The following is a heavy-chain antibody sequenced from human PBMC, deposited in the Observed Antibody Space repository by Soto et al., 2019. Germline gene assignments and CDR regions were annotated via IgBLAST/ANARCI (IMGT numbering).Heavy chain of an antibody. CDR2: IYWDDDK. Sequence: QITLKESGPTLVKPTQTLTLTCTFSGFSLSTSGVGVGWIRQPPGKALEWLALIYWDDDKRYSPSLKSRLTITKDTSKNQVVLTMTNMDPVDTAPYYCAHRVSHAATIGFDYWGQGTLVTVSS. J-gene: IGHJ4*02. V-gene: IGHV2-5*02. CDR1: GFSLSTSGVG. D-gene: IGHD5-12*01. CDR3: AHRVSHAATIGFDY.